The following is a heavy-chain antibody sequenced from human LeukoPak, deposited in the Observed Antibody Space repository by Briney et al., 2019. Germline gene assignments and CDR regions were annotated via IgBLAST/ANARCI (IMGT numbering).Heavy chain of an antibody. D-gene: IGHD6-13*01. CDR1: GGSISSYY. CDR2: IYYSGST. Sequence: MSSETLSLTCTVSGGSISSYYWSWIRQPPGKGLEWIGYIYYSGSTNYNPSLKSRVTIVDTSKNQFSLKLSSVTAADTAVYYCARYSSSWLNAFDIWGQGTMVTVS. CDR3: ARYSSSWLNAFDI. J-gene: IGHJ3*02. V-gene: IGHV4-59*01.